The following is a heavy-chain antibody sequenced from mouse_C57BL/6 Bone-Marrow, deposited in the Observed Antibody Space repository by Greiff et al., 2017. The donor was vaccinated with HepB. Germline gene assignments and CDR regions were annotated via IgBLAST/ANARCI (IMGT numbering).Heavy chain of an antibody. CDR2: IDPNSGGT. V-gene: IGHV1-72*01. J-gene: IGHJ3*01. D-gene: IGHD1-1*01. Sequence: VQLQQSGAELVKPGASVKLSCKASGYTFTSYWMHWVKQRPGRGLEWIGRIDPNSGGTKYNEKFKSKATLTVDKPSSTAYMQLSSLTSEDSAVYYGAREKGITTVESQFAYWGQGTLVTVSA. CDR1: GYTFTSYW. CDR3: AREKGITTVESQFAY.